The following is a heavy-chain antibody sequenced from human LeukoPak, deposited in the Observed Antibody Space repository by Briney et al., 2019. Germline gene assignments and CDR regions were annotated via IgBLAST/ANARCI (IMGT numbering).Heavy chain of an antibody. V-gene: IGHV1-18*01. J-gene: IGHJ5*02. CDR1: GGTFSSYA. CDR2: ISAYNGNT. CDR3: ARGVSSGWDVGNDWFDP. D-gene: IGHD6-19*01. Sequence: ASVKVSCKASGGTFSSYAISWVRQAPGQGLEWMGWISAYNGNTNYAQKLQGRVTMTTDTSTSTAYMELRSLRSDDTAVYYCARGVSSGWDVGNDWFDPWGQGTLVTVSS.